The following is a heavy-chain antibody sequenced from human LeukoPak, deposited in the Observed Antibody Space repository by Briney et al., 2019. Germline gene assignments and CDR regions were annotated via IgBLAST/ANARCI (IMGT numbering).Heavy chain of an antibody. CDR3: ARGKTSDDIIEDAFDI. Sequence: GGSLRLSCAASGFSVNTNYMTWVRQAPGKGLEWVSVLYSGGGAYYADSVKDRFTISRDYSQNTLLLQMNSLRAEVTALYYCARGKTSDDIIEDAFDIWGQGTMVAVSS. CDR2: LYSGGGA. V-gene: IGHV3-66*01. J-gene: IGHJ3*02. CDR1: GFSVNTNY. D-gene: IGHD3-9*01.